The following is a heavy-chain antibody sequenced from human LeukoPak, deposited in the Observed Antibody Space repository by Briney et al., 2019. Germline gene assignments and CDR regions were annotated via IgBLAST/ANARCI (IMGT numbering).Heavy chain of an antibody. CDR1: GFTFGSYW. J-gene: IGHJ3*02. V-gene: IGHV3-7*01. Sequence: GGSLRLSCAASGFTFGSYWMSWVRQAPGKGLEWVADIKQDGSEKYYVDSVKGRFTISRDNAKNSLYLQMNSLRAEDTAVYYCARGAVAGRRGDAFDIWGQGTMVTVSS. CDR3: ARGAVAGRRGDAFDI. D-gene: IGHD6-19*01. CDR2: IKQDGSEK.